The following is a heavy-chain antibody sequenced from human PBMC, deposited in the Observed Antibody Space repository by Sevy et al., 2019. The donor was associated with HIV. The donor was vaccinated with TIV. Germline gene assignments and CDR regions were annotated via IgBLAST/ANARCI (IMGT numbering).Heavy chain of an antibody. V-gene: IGHV4-61*01. J-gene: IGHJ5*02. D-gene: IGHD4-17*01. CDR1: GGSVSSANNY. CDR2: IYYTDAT. Sequence: SETLSLTCSVFGGSVSSANNYWSWIRQSPGVGLEWIGYIYYTDATDCNPSLESRVTMSIDTSKNQFSLQLSSVTPADTAIYYCARAPVTRKAWFDPWGQGTPVTVSS. CDR3: ARAPVTRKAWFDP.